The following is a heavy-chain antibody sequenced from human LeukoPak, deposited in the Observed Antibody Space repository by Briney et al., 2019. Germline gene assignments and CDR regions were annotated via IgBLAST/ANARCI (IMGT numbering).Heavy chain of an antibody. Sequence: SETLSLTCAVSGYSLTNHYWIWIRQPPGKGLEWIGEILHTGSTNYNPSFKSRVTISIDTSKNQFFLTLTSVTAADTAVYFCARGPPAVHPWAQGTLVTVSS. V-gene: IGHV4-34*12. CDR2: ILHTGST. J-gene: IGHJ1*01. CDR3: ARGPPAVHP. D-gene: IGHD2-2*01. CDR1: GYSLTNHY.